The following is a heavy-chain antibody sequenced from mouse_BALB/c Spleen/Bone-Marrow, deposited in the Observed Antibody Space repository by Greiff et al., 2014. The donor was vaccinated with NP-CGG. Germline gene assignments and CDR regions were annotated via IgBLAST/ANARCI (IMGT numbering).Heavy chain of an antibody. J-gene: IGHJ3*01. V-gene: IGHV1-69*02. CDR3: ARTYYDYDWFAY. D-gene: IGHD2-4*01. CDR2: IDPSDSYT. Sequence: QVQLKESGVEFVKPGASVKLSCKASGYTFTSYWMHWVKQRPGQGLEWIGEIDPSDSYTKYNQNFKGKATLTVDKSSSTAYMQLSSLTSGDSAVYYCARTYYDYDWFAYWGQGTLVTVSA. CDR1: GYTFTSYW.